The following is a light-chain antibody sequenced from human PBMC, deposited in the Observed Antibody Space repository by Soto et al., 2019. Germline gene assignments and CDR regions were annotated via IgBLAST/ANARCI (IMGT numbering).Light chain of an antibody. V-gene: IGLV1-51*01. CDR3: ATWDTRLSGVV. Sequence: QSVLPQPPSVSAAPGQKVTISCSGNTSNIVNNFVSWYQHLPGAAPKLLIYVNNKRPSGVPERFSGSKGGSSATLGIAGLQTGNEADYYCATWDTRLSGVVFGGGTKVTVL. CDR2: VNN. CDR1: TSNIVNNF. J-gene: IGLJ2*01.